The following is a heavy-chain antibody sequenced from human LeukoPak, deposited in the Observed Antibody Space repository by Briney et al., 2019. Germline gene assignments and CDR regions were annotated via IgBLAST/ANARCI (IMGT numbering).Heavy chain of an antibody. CDR3: ARDAKGAAGSD. Sequence: PGGSLRLSCAASGFTFSSYSMNSVRQAPGKGLEWVSSISSSSSYIYYADSVKGRFTISRDNAKNSLYLQMNSLRAEDTAVYYCARDAKGAAGSDWGQGTLVTVSS. CDR2: ISSSSSYI. V-gene: IGHV3-21*01. CDR1: GFTFSSYS. D-gene: IGHD6-13*01. J-gene: IGHJ4*02.